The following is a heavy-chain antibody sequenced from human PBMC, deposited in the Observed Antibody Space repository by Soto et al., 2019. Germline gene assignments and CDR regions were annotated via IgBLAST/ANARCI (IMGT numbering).Heavy chain of an antibody. D-gene: IGHD4-17*01. V-gene: IGHV4-34*01. J-gene: IGHJ6*02. CDR1: GGSFSGYY. CDR2: INHSGST. Sequence: SETLSLTCAVYGGSFSGYYWSWIRQPPGKGLEWIGEINHSGSTNYNPSLKSRVTISVDTSKNQFSLKLSSVTAADTAVYYCARGEYGNYPPRGMDVWGQGTTVTVSS. CDR3: ARGEYGNYPPRGMDV.